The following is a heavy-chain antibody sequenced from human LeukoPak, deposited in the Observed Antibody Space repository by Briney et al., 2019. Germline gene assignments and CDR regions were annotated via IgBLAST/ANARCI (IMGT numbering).Heavy chain of an antibody. CDR1: GYSFTSYW. V-gene: IGHV5-51*01. Sequence: GKSLKISCKGSGYSFTSYWIGWVRQMPGKGLEWMGIIYPGDSDTRYSPSFQGQVTISADKSISTAYLQWSSLKASDTAMYYCARLDGRYCSSTSCYYFDYWGQGTLVTVSS. J-gene: IGHJ4*02. CDR3: ARLDGRYCSSTSCYYFDY. CDR2: IYPGDSDT. D-gene: IGHD2-2*01.